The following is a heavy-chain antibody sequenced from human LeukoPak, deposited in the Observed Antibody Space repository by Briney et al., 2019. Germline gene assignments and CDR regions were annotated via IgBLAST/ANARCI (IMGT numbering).Heavy chain of an antibody. V-gene: IGHV1-2*02. Sequence: ASVKVSSKASGYTFTDSYIHWVRQAPGQGLEWMGWINPNSGATNYPQKFQGRVTITRDTSANTAYMELTRLRSDDTAVYYCARQPGYCSGGRCFGRRFVPWGQGTLVTVSS. CDR1: GYTFTDSY. D-gene: IGHD2-15*01. CDR2: INPNSGAT. CDR3: ARQPGYCSGGRCFGRRFVP. J-gene: IGHJ5*02.